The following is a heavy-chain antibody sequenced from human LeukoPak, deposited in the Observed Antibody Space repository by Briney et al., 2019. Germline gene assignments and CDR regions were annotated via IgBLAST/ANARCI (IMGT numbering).Heavy chain of an antibody. J-gene: IGHJ4*02. D-gene: IGHD6-13*01. CDR2: IYHSGST. CDR1: GYSISSGYY. CDR3: ARAPLELVDY. Sequence: SETLSLTCTVSGYSISSGYYWGWIRQPPGKGLEWIGSIYHSGSTYYNPSLKSRFTISVDTSKNQFSLKLSSVTAADTAVYYCARAPLELVDYWGQGTLVTVSS. V-gene: IGHV4-38-2*02.